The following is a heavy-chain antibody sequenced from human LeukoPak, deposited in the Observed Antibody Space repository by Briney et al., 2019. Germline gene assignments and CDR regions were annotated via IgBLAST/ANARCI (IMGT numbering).Heavy chain of an antibody. CDR1: GGSFSGYY. J-gene: IGHJ4*02. CDR3: ARVSGYDWESFYDY. Sequence: SETLSLTCAVYGGSFSGYYWSWLRQPPGKGLEWIGYIYYSGSTNYSPSLKSRVTISVDTSKNQFSLKLNSVTAADTAVYYCARVSGYDWESFYDYWGQGTLVTVSS. D-gene: IGHD5-12*01. V-gene: IGHV4-59*01. CDR2: IYYSGST.